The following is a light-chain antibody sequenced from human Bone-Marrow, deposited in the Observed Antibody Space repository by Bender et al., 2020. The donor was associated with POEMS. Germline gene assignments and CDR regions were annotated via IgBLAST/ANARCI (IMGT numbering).Light chain of an antibody. Sequence: QSALTQPASVSGSPGQSITISCTGSSTDVGSYNLVSWYQHHPGKAPKVMIYEVTQRSSGVPHRFSGSKSGNTASLTVSGLQAEDEADYYCSSHAGSDNFVVFGGGTKLTVL. CDR2: EVT. CDR3: SSHAGSDNFVV. J-gene: IGLJ3*02. V-gene: IGLV2-14*02. CDR1: STDVGSYNL.